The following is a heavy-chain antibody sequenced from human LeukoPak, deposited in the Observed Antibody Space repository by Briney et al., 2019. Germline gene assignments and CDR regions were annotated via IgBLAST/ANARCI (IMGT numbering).Heavy chain of an antibody. D-gene: IGHD6-13*01. J-gene: IGHJ5*02. CDR1: GYTFTSYY. V-gene: IGHV1-46*01. Sequence: GASVKVSCKASGYTFTSYYMHWVRQAPGQGLEWMGIINPSGGSTSYAQKFQGRVTMTRDMSTSTVYMELSSLRSEDTAVYYCARDLLAAALPFDPWGQGTLVTVSS. CDR2: INPSGGST. CDR3: ARDLLAAALPFDP.